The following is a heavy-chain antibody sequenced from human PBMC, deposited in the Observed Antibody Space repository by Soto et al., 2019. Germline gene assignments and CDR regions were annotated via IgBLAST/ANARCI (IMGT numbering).Heavy chain of an antibody. CDR1: GFTFSSYS. J-gene: IGHJ4*02. CDR2: ISSSSSYI. CDR3: ARASFSGYPDTYYFDY. Sequence: GGSLRLSCAASGFTFSSYSMNWVRQAPGKGLEWVSSISSSSSYIYYADSVKGRFTISRDNAKNSLYLQMNSLRAEDTAVYYCARASFSGYPDTYYFDYWGQGTLVTVSS. D-gene: IGHD3-10*01. V-gene: IGHV3-21*01.